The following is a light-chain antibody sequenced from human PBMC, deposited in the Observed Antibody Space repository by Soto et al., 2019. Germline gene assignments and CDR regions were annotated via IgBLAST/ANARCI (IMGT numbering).Light chain of an antibody. J-gene: IGLJ2*01. V-gene: IGLV2-14*01. Sequence: QSALTQPASVSGSPGQSITISCTGTSSDVGGYNYVSWYQQHPGKAPKLMIYDVSNRPSGVSNRFSGSKSGNTASLTISGLQAEDEAYYYCSSYTSSSLSGSVVFGGGTKLTVL. CDR1: SSDVGGYNY. CDR2: DVS. CDR3: SSYTSSSLSGSVV.